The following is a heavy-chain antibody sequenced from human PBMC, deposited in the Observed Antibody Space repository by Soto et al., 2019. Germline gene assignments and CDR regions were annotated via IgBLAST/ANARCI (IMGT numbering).Heavy chain of an antibody. CDR1: GGSISSGGYY. D-gene: IGHD2-21*02. CDR3: ARDLWGYCGTDCFPLDV. CDR2: IYYSGST. Sequence: SETLSLTCTVSGGSISSGGYYWSWIRQHPGKGLEWIGYIYYSGSTYYNPSLKSRVTISVDTSKNQFSLKLNSVTAADTAVYYCARDLWGYCGTDCFPLDVWGQGTTVTVSS. J-gene: IGHJ6*02. V-gene: IGHV4-31*03.